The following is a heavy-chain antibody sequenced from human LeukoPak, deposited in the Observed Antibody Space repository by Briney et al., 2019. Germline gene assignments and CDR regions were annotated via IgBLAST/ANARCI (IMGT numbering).Heavy chain of an antibody. CDR1: GLTFSSYA. J-gene: IGHJ6*02. V-gene: IGHV3-23*01. CDR2: ISGNDGRT. D-gene: IGHD6-19*01. CDR3: AKAQGIAVAMNYYYYGMDV. Sequence: GGSLRLSCAASGLTFSSYAMSWVRQAPGKGLEWVSGISGNDGRTYYADSVKGRFTISRDNSKNTLYLQMISLRAEDTAVYYCAKAQGIAVAMNYYYYGMDVWGQGTTVTVSS.